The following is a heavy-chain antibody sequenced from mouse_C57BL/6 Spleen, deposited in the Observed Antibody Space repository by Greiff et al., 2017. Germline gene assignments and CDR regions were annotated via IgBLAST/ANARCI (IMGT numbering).Heavy chain of an antibody. Sequence: QVQLQQSGPELVKPGASVKISCKASGYAFSSSWMNWVKQRPGKGLEWIGRIYPGDGDTNYNGKFKGKATLTADKSSSTAYMQLSSLTSEDSAVYFCARHWVFDYWGQGTTRTVSS. CDR1: GYAFSSSW. J-gene: IGHJ2*01. CDR3: ARHWVFDY. D-gene: IGHD4-1*01. V-gene: IGHV1-82*01. CDR2: IYPGDGDT.